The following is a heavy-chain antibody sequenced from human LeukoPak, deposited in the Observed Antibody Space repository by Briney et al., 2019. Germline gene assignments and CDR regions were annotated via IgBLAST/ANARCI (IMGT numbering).Heavy chain of an antibody. CDR1: GFTFTGYY. CDR3: ARDRGLEVRGRNCFDT. Sequence: ASVKVSCKASGFTFTGYYIQWVRQAPGQGLEWMGWINPKSGGTNYAPKFQGRVTMTRETSISTAYMELSGLKSDDTAVYYCARDRGLEVRGRNCFDTWGQGTLVTVSS. D-gene: IGHD1-1*01. V-gene: IGHV1-2*02. CDR2: INPKSGGT. J-gene: IGHJ5*02.